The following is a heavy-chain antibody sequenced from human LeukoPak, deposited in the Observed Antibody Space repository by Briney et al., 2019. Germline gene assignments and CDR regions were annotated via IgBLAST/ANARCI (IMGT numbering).Heavy chain of an antibody. V-gene: IGHV1-58*02. CDR1: GFTFRSSA. J-gene: IGHJ6*03. CDR3: ARAHSSSWYVGPYYYYYYMDV. Sequence: GASVKVSCKASGFTFRSSAIQWVRQARGQRLEWIGWIVVGSGKTNYARKFQERVTITRDMSTSTAHMELSSLRSEDTAVYYCARAHSSSWYVGPYYYYYYMDVWGKGTTVTVS. D-gene: IGHD6-13*01. CDR2: IVVGSGKT.